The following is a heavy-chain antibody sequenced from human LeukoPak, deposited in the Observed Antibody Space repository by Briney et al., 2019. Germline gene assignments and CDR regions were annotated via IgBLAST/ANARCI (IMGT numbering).Heavy chain of an antibody. J-gene: IGHJ4*02. D-gene: IGHD3-22*01. CDR3: ARDLAYDSSGYYSRIAHNVDY. CDR2: ISAYNGNT. CDR1: GYTFTSYY. V-gene: IGHV1-18*04. Sequence: ASVKVSCKASGYTFTSYYMHWVRQAPGQGLEWMGWISAYNGNTNYAQKLQGRVTMTTDTSTSTAYMELRSLRSDDTAVYYCARDLAYDSSGYYSRIAHNVDYWGQGTLVTVSS.